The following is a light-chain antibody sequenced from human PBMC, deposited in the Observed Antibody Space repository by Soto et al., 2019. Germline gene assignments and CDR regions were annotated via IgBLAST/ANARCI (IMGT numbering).Light chain of an antibody. CDR2: GAS. CDR3: QQRSNWLIT. J-gene: IGKJ5*01. Sequence: EIALTQSPGTLSLSPGARSTLSRRASQSVSGTHLAWYQQKPGQAPRLXIYGASTRATGIPARFSGSGSGTEFTLPISSLEPEDFAVYYCQQRSNWLITFGQGTRLEIK. CDR1: QSVSGTH. V-gene: IGKV3D-20*02.